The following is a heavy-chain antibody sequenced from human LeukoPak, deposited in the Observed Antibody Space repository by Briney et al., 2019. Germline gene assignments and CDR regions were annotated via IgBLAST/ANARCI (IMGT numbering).Heavy chain of an antibody. CDR1: GGSVNSYY. CDR2: FYTSGST. J-gene: IGHJ4*02. CDR3: ARDSRDPSLWFGELLSPLDC. D-gene: IGHD3-10*01. V-gene: IGHV4-4*07. Sequence: PSETRSLTCSVSGGSVNSYYWSWIRQPAGKGLEWIGRFYTSGSTDYNPSLKSRLTMSVDTSKNQFSLNLSSVTAADTAVYYCARDSRDPSLWFGELLSPLDCWGQGTLVTVSS.